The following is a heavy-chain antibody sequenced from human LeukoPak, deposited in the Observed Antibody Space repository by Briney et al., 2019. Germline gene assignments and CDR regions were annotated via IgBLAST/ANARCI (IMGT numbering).Heavy chain of an antibody. Sequence: GGSLRLSCAASGFTFSSYAMSWVRQAPGKGLEWVSAISGSGGSTYYADSVRGRFTISRDNSKNTLYLQMNSLRAEDAAVYYCAKGSSGWYLAFFDYWGQGTLVTVSS. CDR3: AKGSSGWYLAFFDY. V-gene: IGHV3-23*01. D-gene: IGHD6-19*01. CDR2: ISGSGGST. CDR1: GFTFSSYA. J-gene: IGHJ4*02.